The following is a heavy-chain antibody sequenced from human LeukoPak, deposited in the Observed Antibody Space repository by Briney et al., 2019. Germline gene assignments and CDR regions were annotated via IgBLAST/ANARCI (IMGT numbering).Heavy chain of an antibody. D-gene: IGHD3-16*01. CDR3: VRGGGSFDS. V-gene: IGHV3-7*04. CDR2: MNEDGSGR. J-gene: IGHJ4*02. CDR1: GFTFTSAW. Sequence: GGSLRLSCAASGFTFTSAWMSWLRQTPEKGLEWVAHMNEDGSGRFYVDSAKGRFTISRDDTQNSVYLQMNSLRVEDTAVYYCVRGGGSFDSWGQGTLVTVSS.